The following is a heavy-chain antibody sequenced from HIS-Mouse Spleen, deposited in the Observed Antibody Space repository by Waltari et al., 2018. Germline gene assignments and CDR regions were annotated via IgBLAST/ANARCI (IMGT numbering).Heavy chain of an antibody. CDR3: ARDHSSSWYYYYYGMDV. V-gene: IGHV1-18*01. D-gene: IGHD6-13*01. Sequence: QVQLVQSGAEVKKPGASVKVSCKASGYTFTSYGIRWVRQAPGQGLEWMGWISAYNGNTNYAQKLQGRVTMTTDTSTSTAYMELRSLRSDDTAVYYCARDHSSSWYYYYYGMDVWGQGTTVTVSS. CDR1: GYTFTSYG. CDR2: ISAYNGNT. J-gene: IGHJ6*02.